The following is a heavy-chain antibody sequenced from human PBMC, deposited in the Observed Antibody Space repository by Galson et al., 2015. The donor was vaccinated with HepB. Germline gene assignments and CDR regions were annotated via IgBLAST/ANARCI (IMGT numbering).Heavy chain of an antibody. J-gene: IGHJ4*02. Sequence: SLRLSCAASGFTFGSNDMHWVRQATGKGLEWVSGIGTAGDTDYSDSVKGRFTISRENARNSLYLQMNSLRAGDTAVYYCARATSSFDYWGQGTLVTVSS. V-gene: IGHV3-13*01. CDR3: ARATSSFDY. CDR2: IGTAGDT. CDR1: GFTFGSND.